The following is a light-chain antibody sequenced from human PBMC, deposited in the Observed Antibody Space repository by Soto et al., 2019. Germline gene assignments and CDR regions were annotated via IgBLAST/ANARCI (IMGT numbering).Light chain of an antibody. Sequence: QSVLAQPASVSGSFGQSITISCSGPNTDLGVYGYVSWYQHQPGKAPKLLIYDVNNRPSGISDRFSGSKSGDTASLTISGLQAEDEADYFCFSKISGFVYGFGTGTKVPS. J-gene: IGLJ1*01. CDR3: FSKISGFVYG. CDR2: DVN. CDR1: NTDLGVYGY. V-gene: IGLV2-14*01.